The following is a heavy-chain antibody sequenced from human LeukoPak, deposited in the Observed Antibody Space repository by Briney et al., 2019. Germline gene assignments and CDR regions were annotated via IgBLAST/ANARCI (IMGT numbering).Heavy chain of an antibody. D-gene: IGHD2-2*02. CDR1: GYSISSGYY. CDR3: ARGLGYCSSTSCYTLDNWFDP. Sequence: PSETLSLTCAVSGYSISSGYYCGWIRQPPGKGLEWIGSIYHSGSTYYNPSLKSRVTISVDTSKNQFSLKLSSVTAADTAVYYCARGLGYCSSTSCYTLDNWFDPWGQGTLVTVSS. J-gene: IGHJ5*02. CDR2: IYHSGST. V-gene: IGHV4-38-2*01.